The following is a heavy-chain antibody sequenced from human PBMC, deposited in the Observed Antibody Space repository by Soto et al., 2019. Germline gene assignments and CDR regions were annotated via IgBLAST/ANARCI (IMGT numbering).Heavy chain of an antibody. V-gene: IGHV4-39*01. J-gene: IGHJ6*02. Sequence: SETLSLTCTVSGGSISSSSYYWGWIRQPPGKGLEWIGSIYYSGSTYYNPSLKSRVTISVDTSKNQFSLKLSSVTAADTAVYYCARLTYSYGYYYYYGMDVWGQETTVTVSS. D-gene: IGHD5-18*01. CDR1: GGSISSSSYY. CDR3: ARLTYSYGYYYYYGMDV. CDR2: IYYSGST.